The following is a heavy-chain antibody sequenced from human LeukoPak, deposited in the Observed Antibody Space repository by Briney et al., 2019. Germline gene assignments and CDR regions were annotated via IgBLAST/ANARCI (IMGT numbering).Heavy chain of an antibody. V-gene: IGHV3-23*01. CDR1: GFTFSRYA. CDR3: AKSGTMGPTRFDWYFDL. CDR2: ISGNGDTT. J-gene: IGHJ2*01. D-gene: IGHD1-26*01. Sequence: PGGSLRLSCAASGFTFSRYAMTWVRQAPGKGLQWVSPISGNGDTTYYADSVKGRFTISRDNSKNTLYLQMNSLRAEDTAAYFCAKSGTMGPTRFDWYFDLWGRGTQVIVSS.